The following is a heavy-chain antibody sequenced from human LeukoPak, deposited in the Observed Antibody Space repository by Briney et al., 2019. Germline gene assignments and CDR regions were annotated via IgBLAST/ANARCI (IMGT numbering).Heavy chain of an antibody. D-gene: IGHD3-22*01. CDR2: ISYDGINI. V-gene: IGHV3-30-3*01. CDR3: VRVPARASSAFYYFDY. J-gene: IGHJ4*02. Sequence: GRSLRLSCTASGFTFNTNAMHWVRQTPGMGLEWVAVISYDGINIYYLDSVKGRFTISRDNSNNTLYLQITSLRPEDTAVYYCVRVPARASSAFYYFDYWGQGTLVTVSS. CDR1: GFTFNTNA.